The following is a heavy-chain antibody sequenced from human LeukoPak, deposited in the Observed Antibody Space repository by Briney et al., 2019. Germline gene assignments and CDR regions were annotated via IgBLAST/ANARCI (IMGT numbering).Heavy chain of an antibody. Sequence: SVKVSCKASGGTFSSYAISWVRQAPGQGLEWMGGIIPIFGTANYAQKFQGRVTITADKSTSTAYMELSSLRSEDTAVYYCARVGYDSSGYYLHDYWGQGTLVTVSS. CDR1: GGTFSSYA. CDR2: IIPIFGTA. J-gene: IGHJ4*02. V-gene: IGHV1-69*06. CDR3: ARVGYDSSGYYLHDY. D-gene: IGHD3-22*01.